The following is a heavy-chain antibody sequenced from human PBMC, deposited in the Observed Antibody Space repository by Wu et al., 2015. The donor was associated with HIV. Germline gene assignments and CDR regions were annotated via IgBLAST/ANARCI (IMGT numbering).Heavy chain of an antibody. J-gene: IGHJ6*02. CDR2: ITPLSGRR. CDR1: GGTFINNA. V-gene: IGHV1-69*13. D-gene: IGHD1-1*01. Sequence: QVQLVQSGAEVKKPGSSVKVSCKASGGTFINNAVNWVRQAPGEGLEWMGRITPLSGRRNYAQRFQGRLTIAADESTTTVYMELSSLKSDDTAVYYCDQNNRIDRNGIHIYDHYGMDVVGPRDHTHR. CDR3: DQNNRIDRNGIHIYDHYGMDV.